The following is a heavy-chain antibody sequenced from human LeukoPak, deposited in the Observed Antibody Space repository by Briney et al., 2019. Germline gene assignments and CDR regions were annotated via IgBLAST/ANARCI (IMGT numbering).Heavy chain of an antibody. D-gene: IGHD3-22*01. Sequence: SVKVSCKASGGTFSSYAISWVRQAPGQGLEWVGGIIPIFGTANYAQKFQGRVTITADESTSTAYMELSSLRSEDTAVYYCASQGYYYDSSGFWYYYGMDVWGQGTTVTVSS. CDR3: ASQGYYYDSSGFWYYYGMDV. V-gene: IGHV1-69*13. CDR2: IIPIFGTA. CDR1: GGTFSSYA. J-gene: IGHJ6*02.